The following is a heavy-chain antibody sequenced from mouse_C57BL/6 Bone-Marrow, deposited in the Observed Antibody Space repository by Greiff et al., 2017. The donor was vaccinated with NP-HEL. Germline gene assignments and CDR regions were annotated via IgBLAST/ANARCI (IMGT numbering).Heavy chain of an antibody. D-gene: IGHD1-1*02. J-gene: IGHJ1*03. CDR1: GFTFSSYG. CDR3: ARQRGGYYRYFDV. CDR2: ISSGGSYT. V-gene: IGHV5-6*01. Sequence: EVKLMESGGDLVKPGGSLKLSCAASGFTFSSYGMSWVRQTPDKRLEWVATISSGGSYTYYPDSVKGRFTISRDNAKNTLYLQMSSLKSEDTAMYYCARQRGGYYRYFDVWGTGTTVTVSS.